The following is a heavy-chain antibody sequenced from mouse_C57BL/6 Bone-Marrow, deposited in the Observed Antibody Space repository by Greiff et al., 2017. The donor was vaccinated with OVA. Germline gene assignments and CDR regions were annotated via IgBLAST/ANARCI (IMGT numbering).Heavy chain of an antibody. CDR1: GYTFTSYG. Sequence: VQLQQSGAELARPGASVKLSCKASGYTFTSYGISWVKQTTGQGLEWIGEIYPRSGNTYYNEKFKGKATLTADKSSSTAYMELRSLTSEDSAVYFCARDQIFYGNYGFDYWGQGTTLTVSS. CDR2: IYPRSGNT. D-gene: IGHD2-1*01. V-gene: IGHV1-81*01. J-gene: IGHJ2*01. CDR3: ARDQIFYGNYGFDY.